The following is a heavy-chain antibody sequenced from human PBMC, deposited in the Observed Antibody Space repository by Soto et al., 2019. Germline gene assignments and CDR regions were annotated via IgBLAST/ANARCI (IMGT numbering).Heavy chain of an antibody. CDR3: ARGYSYGYGEYVDY. CDR1: GFSFSSYG. V-gene: IGHV3-33*01. J-gene: IGHJ4*02. CDR2: FWTDGNNK. D-gene: IGHD5-18*01. Sequence: QVQLVESGGGVVQPGRSLRLSCAASGFSFSSYGMHWVRQAPGKGLEWVAVFWTDGNNKYYADSVKGRFTISKDNSKNTLDLQMNSLRAEDTAVYYCARGYSYGYGEYVDYWGQGTLGTVSS.